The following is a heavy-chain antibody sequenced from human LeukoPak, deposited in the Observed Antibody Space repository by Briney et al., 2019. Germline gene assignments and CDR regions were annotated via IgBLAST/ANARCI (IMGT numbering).Heavy chain of an antibody. CDR3: VKGGLRSGYSFED. J-gene: IGHJ4*02. CDR2: VSDTGDLR. D-gene: IGHD3-9*01. V-gene: IGHV3-23*01. Sequence: GGSLRLSCAASGFTFNTHAISWVRQAPGKGLEWVAAVSDTGDLRYSANSEKGRFAISRDNSKNTAFLQMYSLRAEDTALYYCVKGGLRSGYSFEDWGQGTLVSVSS. CDR1: GFTFNTHA.